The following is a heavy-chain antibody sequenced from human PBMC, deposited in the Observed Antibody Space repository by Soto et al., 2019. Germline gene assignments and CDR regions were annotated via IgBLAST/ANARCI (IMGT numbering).Heavy chain of an antibody. CDR3: AREGRIGY. CDR2: INPNSGGT. J-gene: IGHJ4*02. CDR1: GYTFTGYY. Sequence: QVQLVQSGAEVKKPGASVKVSCKASGYTFTGYYMHWVRQAPGQGLEWMGWINPNSGGTNCAQEVQGHVSSIREAASSTAYMELSRLRSDDTAVYYCAREGRIGYWGQGSLVTVSS. V-gene: IGHV1-2*01.